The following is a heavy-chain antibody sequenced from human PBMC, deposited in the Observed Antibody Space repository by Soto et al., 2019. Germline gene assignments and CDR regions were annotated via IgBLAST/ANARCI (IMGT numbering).Heavy chain of an antibody. CDR2: IGTAGDT. CDR1: GFTFSSYD. D-gene: IGHD4-17*01. Sequence: GGSLRLSCAASGFTFSSYDMHWVRQATGKGLEWVSAIGTAGDTYYPGSVKGRFTIPRENAKNSLYLQMNSLRAEDTAVYYCAASYGDLDIFDYWGQGTLVTVSS. V-gene: IGHV3-13*01. J-gene: IGHJ4*02. CDR3: AASYGDLDIFDY.